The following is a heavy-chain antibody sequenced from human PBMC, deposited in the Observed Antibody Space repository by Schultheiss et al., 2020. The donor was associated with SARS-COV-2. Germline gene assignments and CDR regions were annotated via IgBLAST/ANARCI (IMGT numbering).Heavy chain of an antibody. V-gene: IGHV4-59*08. CDR3: ARRWIGVVVPAAFDP. J-gene: IGHJ5*02. D-gene: IGHD2-2*01. CDR1: GGSITSYH. Sequence: SETLSLTCTVSGGSITSYHWSWIRQTPGKGLEWIGYIYYSGSTYYNPSLKSRVTISVDTSKNQFSLKLSSVTAADTAVYYCARRWIGVVVPAAFDPWGQGTLVTVSS. CDR2: IYYSGST.